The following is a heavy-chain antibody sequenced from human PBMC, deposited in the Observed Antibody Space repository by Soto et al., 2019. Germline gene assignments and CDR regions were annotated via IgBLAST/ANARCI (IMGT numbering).Heavy chain of an antibody. CDR1: GFTFSSYG. V-gene: IGHV3-33*01. J-gene: IGHJ4*02. CDR2: IWYDGSNK. Sequence: GGSLRLSCAASGFTFSSYGMHWVRQAPGKGLEWVAVIWYDGSNKYYADSVKGRFTISRDNSKNTLYLQMNSLRAEDTAVYYCAREDYGDYNQSPFDYWGQGTLVTVSS. CDR3: AREDYGDYNQSPFDY. D-gene: IGHD4-17*01.